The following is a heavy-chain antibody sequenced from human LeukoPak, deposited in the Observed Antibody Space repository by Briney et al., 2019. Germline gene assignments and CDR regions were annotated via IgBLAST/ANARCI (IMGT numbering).Heavy chain of an antibody. Sequence: GGSLRLSCAASGFTFGSYAMSWVRRAPGKGLVWVSRVNSDGRFTKYADSVKGRFTISRDNAKNTLYLQMNSLRAEDTAMYYCVRSDWFDNWGQGTLVTVSS. CDR1: GFTFGSYA. CDR2: VNSDGRFT. CDR3: VRSDWFDN. J-gene: IGHJ5*02. V-gene: IGHV3-74*03.